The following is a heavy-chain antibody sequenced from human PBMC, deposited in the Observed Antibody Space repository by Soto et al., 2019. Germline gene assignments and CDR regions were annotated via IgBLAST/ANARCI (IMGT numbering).Heavy chain of an antibody. CDR2: IWYDGSIK. CDR3: ARIDCTGNNCRPYAYYEMDV. CDR1: GFTFNTYG. Sequence: QVQLVESGGGVVQPGRSLRLSCAASGFTFNTYGMHWVRQAPGRGLEWVAVIWYDGSIKYYADSVKGRFTISRDNSKNTMYLQMNSLRVEDTAVYYCARIDCTGNNCRPYAYYEMDVWGQGTTVTVSS. J-gene: IGHJ6*02. V-gene: IGHV3-33*01. D-gene: IGHD2-8*02.